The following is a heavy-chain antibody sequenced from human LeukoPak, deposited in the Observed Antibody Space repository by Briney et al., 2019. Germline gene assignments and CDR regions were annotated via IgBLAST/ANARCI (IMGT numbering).Heavy chain of an antibody. V-gene: IGHV4-39*07. CDR1: GGSISSSSYY. CDR3: ARVGLSGNDFNYFDY. J-gene: IGHJ4*02. CDR2: IYYSGST. D-gene: IGHD5-12*01. Sequence: SETLSLTCTVSGGSISSSSYYWGWIRQPPGKGLEWIGSIYYSGSTYYNPSLKSRVTISVDTSKNQFSLKLTSVTVADKAVYYCARVGLSGNDFNYFDYWGQGILVTVSS.